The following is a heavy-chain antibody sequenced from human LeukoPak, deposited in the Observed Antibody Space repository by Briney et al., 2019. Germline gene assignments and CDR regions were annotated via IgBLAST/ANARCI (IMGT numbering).Heavy chain of an antibody. J-gene: IGHJ4*02. CDR1: GGSISSYY. CDR3: ARARKDGYNNYDY. CDR2: IYYSGST. D-gene: IGHD5-24*01. Sequence: SETLSLTCTVSGGSISSYYWSWIRQPPGKGLDWIGYIYYSGSTNYNPSLKSRVTISVDTSKNQFSLKLSSVTAADTAVYYCARARKDGYNNYDYWGQGTLVTVSS. V-gene: IGHV4-59*01.